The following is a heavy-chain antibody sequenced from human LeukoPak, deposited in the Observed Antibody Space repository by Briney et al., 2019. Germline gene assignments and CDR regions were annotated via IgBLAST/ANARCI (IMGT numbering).Heavy chain of an antibody. V-gene: IGHV5-51*01. CDR2: IYPGDSNT. Sequence: PGESLKICCKSSGYTFTNYWIGWVRQMPGKGPEWMGIIYPGDSNTIYSPSFQGQVTISADKSISTAYLQWSSLKASDTALYYCARARDMYDILTGWGQGTLVTVSS. CDR1: GYTFTNYW. D-gene: IGHD3-9*01. J-gene: IGHJ4*02. CDR3: ARARDMYDILTG.